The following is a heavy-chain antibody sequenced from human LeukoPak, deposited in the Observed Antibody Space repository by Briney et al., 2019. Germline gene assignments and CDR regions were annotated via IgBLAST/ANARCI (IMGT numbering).Heavy chain of an antibody. Sequence: GGALRLSCAASGFTFSSYSMNWVRQAPGKGVEWVSSISSSSSYIYYADSVKGRFTISRDNAKNSLYLQINSLRAEDTAVYYCARVKGVLGFDYWGQGTLITVSS. CDR3: ARVKGVLGFDY. CDR2: ISSSSSYI. CDR1: GFTFSSYS. V-gene: IGHV3-21*01. J-gene: IGHJ4*02.